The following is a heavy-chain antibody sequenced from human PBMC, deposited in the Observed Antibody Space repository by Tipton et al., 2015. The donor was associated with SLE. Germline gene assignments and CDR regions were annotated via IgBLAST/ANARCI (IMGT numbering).Heavy chain of an antibody. D-gene: IGHD6-13*01. Sequence: TLSLTCAVSGYSISSGYYWGWIRQPAGKGLEWIGRIYTSGSSNYNPSLKSRVTMSVDTSKNQFSLKLRSVTAADTGVYYCASARAAAGTGNFDYWGQGALVIVSS. V-gene: IGHV4-61*02. CDR2: IYTSGSS. J-gene: IGHJ4*02. CDR3: ASARAAAGTGNFDY. CDR1: GYSISSGYY.